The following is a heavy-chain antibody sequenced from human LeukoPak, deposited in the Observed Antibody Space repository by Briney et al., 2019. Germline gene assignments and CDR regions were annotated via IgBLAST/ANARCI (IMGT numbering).Heavy chain of an antibody. CDR2: INHSGST. J-gene: IGHJ4*02. V-gene: IGHV4-34*01. Sequence: SETLSLTCAVYGGSFSGYYWSWIRQPPGKGLEWIGEINHSGSTNYNPSLKSRVTISVDTSKNQFSLKLSSVTAADTAVYYCARDLSGDGSGSSFDYWGQGTLVTVSS. D-gene: IGHD3-10*01. CDR3: ARDLSGDGSGSSFDY. CDR1: GGSFSGYY.